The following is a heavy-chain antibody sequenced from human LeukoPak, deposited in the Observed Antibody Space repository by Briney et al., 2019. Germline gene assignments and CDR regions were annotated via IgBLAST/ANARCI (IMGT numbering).Heavy chain of an antibody. V-gene: IGHV3-23*01. CDR2: IKGGGGDP. J-gene: IGHJ4*02. D-gene: IGHD2-21*02. CDR1: GFTFSTYA. CDR3: AQGGHDFNPFYC. Sequence: GRSLRLSCAASGFTFSTYAMGWVRQAPGEGLEWVSSIKGGGGDPFYADSVRGRFTISRDKSKNTLYLQLNSLRAEDTAVYFCAQGGHDFNPFYCWGQGTLVTVSS.